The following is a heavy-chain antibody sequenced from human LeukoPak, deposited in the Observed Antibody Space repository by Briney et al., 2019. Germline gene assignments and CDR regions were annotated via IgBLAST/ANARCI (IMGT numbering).Heavy chain of an antibody. D-gene: IGHD3-3*01. CDR1: GFTFSNAW. Sequence: GGSLRLSCAASGFTFSNAWMSWVRQASGKGLEWVGRIKSKTDGGTTDYAAPVKGRFTISRDDSKNTLYLQMNSLKTEDTAVYYCTTPLDFWSGYSNWGQGTLVTVSS. V-gene: IGHV3-15*01. CDR2: IKSKTDGGTT. J-gene: IGHJ4*02. CDR3: TTPLDFWSGYSN.